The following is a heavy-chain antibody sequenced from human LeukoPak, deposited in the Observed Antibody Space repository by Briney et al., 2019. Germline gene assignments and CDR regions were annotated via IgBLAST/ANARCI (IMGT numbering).Heavy chain of an antibody. CDR3: TRRAYSSGYYYFDY. CDR2: IYYSGST. D-gene: IGHD3-22*01. Sequence: SETLSLTCTVSGGSISSNYWSWIRQPPGEGLEWIGYIYYSGSTIYNPSLKSRVTISVDTSKNQFSLKLSSVTAADTAVYYCTRRAYSSGYYYFDYWGQGTLVTVSS. V-gene: IGHV4-59*01. CDR1: GGSISSNY. J-gene: IGHJ4*02.